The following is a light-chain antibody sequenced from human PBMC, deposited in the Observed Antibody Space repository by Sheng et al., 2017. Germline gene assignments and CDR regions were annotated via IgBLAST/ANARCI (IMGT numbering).Light chain of an antibody. CDR1: QSVDSSY. J-gene: IGKJ4*01. CDR3: QQYSSSSGLT. V-gene: IGKV3-20*01. Sequence: EVMVTQSPGTLSLSPGERATLSCRASQSVDSSYFTWYQQSPGQAPRLLIYGASSRATGIPDRFNGSGSGTDFTLTISRLEPEDFAVYHCQQYSSSSGLTFGGGTKVEIK. CDR2: GAS.